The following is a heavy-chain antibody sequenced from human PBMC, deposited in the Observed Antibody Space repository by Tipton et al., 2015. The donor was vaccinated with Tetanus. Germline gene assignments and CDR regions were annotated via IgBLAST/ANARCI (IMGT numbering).Heavy chain of an antibody. CDR1: GLFFKNAW. Sequence: SLRLSCATSGLFFKNAWMTWVRQAPGKGLEWVGRIKNKADGGTTDYSARVNDRVSNSRDDSKDTLFLQMTSPKTQDTAVYYCTASGIVGSGYRVGYWGRGTLIVVSS. V-gene: IGHV3-15*07. CDR3: TASGIVGSGYRVGY. CDR2: IKNKADGGTT. D-gene: IGHD1-26*01. J-gene: IGHJ4*02.